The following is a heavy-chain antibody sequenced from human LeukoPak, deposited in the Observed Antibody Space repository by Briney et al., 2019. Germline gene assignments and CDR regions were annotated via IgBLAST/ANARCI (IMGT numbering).Heavy chain of an antibody. CDR3: ARHLGGPNSSGYYIFLRAFDI. CDR1: GGSISSSGYY. CDR2: IYYSGST. V-gene: IGHV4-39*01. Sequence: SETLSLTCTVSGGSISSSGYYWGWIRQPPGKGLEWIGSIYYSGSTYYNPSLKSRVTISVDTSKNQFSLKLSSVTAADTAVYYCARHLGGPNSSGYYIFLRAFDIWGQGTMVTVSS. D-gene: IGHD3-22*01. J-gene: IGHJ3*02.